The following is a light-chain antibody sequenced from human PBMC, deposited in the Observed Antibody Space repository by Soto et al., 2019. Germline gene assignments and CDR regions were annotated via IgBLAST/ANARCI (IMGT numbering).Light chain of an antibody. CDR1: QSVSSK. CDR3: QQYNSWLWT. V-gene: IGKV3-15*01. Sequence: EIVMTHSPATLSVSPGEGATLSCRASQSVSSKLAWYQQKPGQAPRLLIYGASTRATGIPARFSGSGSGTDFTLIISSLQSEDSAVYYCQQYNSWLWTFGQGTKVDI. CDR2: GAS. J-gene: IGKJ1*01.